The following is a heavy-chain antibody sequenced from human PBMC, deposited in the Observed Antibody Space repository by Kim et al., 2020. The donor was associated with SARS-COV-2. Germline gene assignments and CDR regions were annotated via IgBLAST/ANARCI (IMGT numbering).Heavy chain of an antibody. D-gene: IGHD2-21*01. CDR2: ISGNGGST. V-gene: IGHV3-23*01. J-gene: IGHJ4*02. CDR1: GFTFSSYA. CDR3: AKGGPIVVYFDY. Sequence: GGSLRLSCAASGFTFSSYAMSWVRQAPGKGLEWVSAISGNGGSTYYADSVKGRFTISRDNSQNTLYLQMNSLRAEDTAVYYCAKGGPIVVYFDYWGQGTLVTVSS.